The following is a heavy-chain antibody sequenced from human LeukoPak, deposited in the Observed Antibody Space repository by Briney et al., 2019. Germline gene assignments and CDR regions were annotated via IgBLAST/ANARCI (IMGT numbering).Heavy chain of an antibody. V-gene: IGHV3-23*01. J-gene: IGHJ6*03. CDR3: AKVEGPKGYYYMDV. CDR2: ISGSGGST. CDR1: GLTFSSYA. Sequence: PGGSLRLSCAASGLTFSSYAMSWVRQAPGKGLEWVSAISGSGGSTYYADSVKGRFTISRDNSKNTLYLQMNSLRAEDTAVYYCAKVEGPKGYYYMDVWGKGSTVTVSS.